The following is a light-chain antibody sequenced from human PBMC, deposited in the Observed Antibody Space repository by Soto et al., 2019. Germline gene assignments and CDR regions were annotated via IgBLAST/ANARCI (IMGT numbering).Light chain of an antibody. CDR1: SSDVGDYNY. CDR2: EVS. J-gene: IGLJ3*02. V-gene: IGLV2-8*01. Sequence: QSALTQPPSASGSPGQSVTISCTGTSSDVGDYNYVSWYQQHPGKAPKLMIYEVSKRPSGVPDRFSGSKSGNTASLTVSGLQPEDEADYYSRSSAGSNNWVFGGGTKLTVL. CDR3: RSSAGSNNWV.